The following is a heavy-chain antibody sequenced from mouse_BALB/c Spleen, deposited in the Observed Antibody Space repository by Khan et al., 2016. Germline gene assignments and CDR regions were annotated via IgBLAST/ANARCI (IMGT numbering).Heavy chain of an antibody. D-gene: IGHD2-4*01. V-gene: IGHV14-3*02. J-gene: IGHJ3*01. Sequence: VQLKQSGAELVKPGASVKLSCTASGFNIKDTYMHWVKQRPEQGLEWIGRIDPANGNTKYDPKFQGKATITADTSSTTAYLQLSSLTSEDTADYYCARSTYDYDVAFAYWGQGTPVTVSA. CDR2: IDPANGNT. CDR1: GFNIKDTY. CDR3: ARSTYDYDVAFAY.